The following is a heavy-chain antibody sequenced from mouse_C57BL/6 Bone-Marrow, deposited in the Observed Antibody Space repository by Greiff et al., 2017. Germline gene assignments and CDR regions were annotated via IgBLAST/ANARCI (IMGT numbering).Heavy chain of an antibody. V-gene: IGHV1-19*01. D-gene: IGHD1-1*01. Sequence: VHVKQSGPVLVKPGASVKMSCKASGYTFTDYYMNWVKQSHGKSLEWIGVINPYNGGTSYNQKFKGKATLTVDKSSSTAYMELNSLTSEDSAVYYCARWNYGSLDYWGQGTTLTVSS. CDR1: GYTFTDYY. CDR2: INPYNGGT. CDR3: ARWNYGSLDY. J-gene: IGHJ2*01.